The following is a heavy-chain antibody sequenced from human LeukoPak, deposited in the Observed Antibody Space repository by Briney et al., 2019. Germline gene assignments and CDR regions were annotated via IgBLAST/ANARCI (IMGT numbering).Heavy chain of an antibody. CDR2: IYTSGST. V-gene: IGHV4-4*07. CDR1: GGSISSYY. Sequence: PSETLSLTCTVSGGSISSYYWSWIRQPAGKGLEWIGRIYTSGSTNYNPSLKSRVTMSVDTSKNQFSLKLSSVTAADTAVYYCARHLSFLGYFDWLSVDAFDIWGQGTMVTVSS. J-gene: IGHJ3*02. D-gene: IGHD3-9*01. CDR3: ARHLSFLGYFDWLSVDAFDI.